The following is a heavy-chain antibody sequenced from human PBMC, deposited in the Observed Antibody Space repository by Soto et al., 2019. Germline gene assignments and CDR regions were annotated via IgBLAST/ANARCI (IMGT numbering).Heavy chain of an antibody. CDR2: INAGNGNT. V-gene: IGHV1-3*01. J-gene: IGHJ3*02. D-gene: IGHD2-15*01. Sequence: QDPGQRLEWMGWINAGNGNTKYSQKFQGRVTITRDTSASTAYMELSSLRSEDTAVYYCESDPPTATPASDIWGQGTTVPVTS. CDR3: ESDPPTATPASDI.